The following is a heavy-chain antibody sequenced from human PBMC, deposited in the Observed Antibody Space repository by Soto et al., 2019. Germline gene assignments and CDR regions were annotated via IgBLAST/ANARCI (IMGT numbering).Heavy chain of an antibody. Sequence: ASVKVSCKVSGYTLTELSMHWVRQAPGQGLEWMGIINPSGGSTSYAQKFQGRVTMTRDTSTSTVYMELSSLRSEDTAVYYCARGAPSLELRHYWGQGTLVTVSS. D-gene: IGHD1-7*01. V-gene: IGHV1-46*01. CDR1: GYTLTELS. CDR3: ARGAPSLELRHY. CDR2: INPSGGST. J-gene: IGHJ4*02.